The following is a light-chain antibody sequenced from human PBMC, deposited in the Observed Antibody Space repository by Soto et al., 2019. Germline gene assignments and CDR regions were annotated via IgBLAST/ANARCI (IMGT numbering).Light chain of an antibody. V-gene: IGKV4-1*01. CDR2: WAS. CDR1: QSVLYSPNNKNY. CDR3: QKYYSVPHN. Sequence: DIVMTQSPDSLAVSLGERATINCKSSQSVLYSPNNKNYLAWYQQKPGQPPKLLVYWASTRESGVPDRFSGSWSGTDFTLTISSLQAEDVAVYYCQKYYSVPHNFGQGTKVELK. J-gene: IGKJ1*01.